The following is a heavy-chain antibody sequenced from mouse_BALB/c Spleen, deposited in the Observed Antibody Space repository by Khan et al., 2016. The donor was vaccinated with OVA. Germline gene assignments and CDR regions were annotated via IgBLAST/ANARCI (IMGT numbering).Heavy chain of an antibody. J-gene: IGHJ2*01. V-gene: IGHV3-2*02. CDR3: ARTARIKY. CDR2: ISYSGST. D-gene: IGHD1-2*01. CDR1: GYSITSGYG. Sequence: EVQLQESGPGLVKPSQSLSLTCTVTGYSITSGYGWNWIRQFPGNKLEWMGYISYSGSTNYNPSLTSRISITRDTSKNQFFLHLNSVTTKDTATYYCARTARIKYWGQGTTLTVSS.